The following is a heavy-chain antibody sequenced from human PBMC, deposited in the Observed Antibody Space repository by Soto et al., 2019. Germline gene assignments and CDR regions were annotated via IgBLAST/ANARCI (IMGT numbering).Heavy chain of an antibody. J-gene: IGHJ3*01. CDR3: ARSLPGTYGAFDL. CDR1: ESTFRSYW. CDR2: ISGDGSST. Sequence: PGGSLRLSCAASESTFRSYWMHWVRQSPGKGLVWVSRISGDGSSTNYADSVKGRFTISRDNAKNTVYLQIDSLRAEDTAVYYCARSLPGTYGAFDLWGQGTMVTVSS. V-gene: IGHV3-74*01. D-gene: IGHD1-7*01.